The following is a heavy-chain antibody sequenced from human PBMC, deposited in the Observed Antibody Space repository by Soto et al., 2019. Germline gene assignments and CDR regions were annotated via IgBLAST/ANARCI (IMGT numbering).Heavy chain of an antibody. CDR3: ARGQYSSGGGYFDY. Sequence: EVQLVESGGGLVQPGGSLRLSCAASGFTFSSYEMNWVRQAPGKGLEWVSYISSSGSTIYYADSVKGRFTISRDNAKNSLYLQMNSLRAEDTVVYYWARGQYSSGGGYFDYWGQETLVTVSS. V-gene: IGHV3-48*03. CDR2: ISSSGSTI. D-gene: IGHD6-19*01. J-gene: IGHJ4*02. CDR1: GFTFSSYE.